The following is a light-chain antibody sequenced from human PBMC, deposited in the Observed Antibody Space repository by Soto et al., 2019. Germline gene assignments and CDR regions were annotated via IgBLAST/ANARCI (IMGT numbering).Light chain of an antibody. CDR2: GNN. CDR1: SSNIGSNT. Sequence: QSVLTQPPSASGTPGQRVTIPCSGSSSNIGSNTVNWYQQLPGTAPKLLTYGNNQRPSGVPDRFSGSKSGTSASLAISGLQPEDEADYYCAAWDDSLNGHVFGTGTKLTVL. J-gene: IGLJ1*01. V-gene: IGLV1-44*01. CDR3: AAWDDSLNGHV.